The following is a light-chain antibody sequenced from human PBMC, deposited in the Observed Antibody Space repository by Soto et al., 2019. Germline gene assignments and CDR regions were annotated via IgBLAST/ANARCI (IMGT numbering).Light chain of an antibody. V-gene: IGKV1-9*01. CDR1: QGISXX. CDR3: XQLNIYPRT. CDR2: AAS. J-gene: IGKJ2*01. Sequence: DIQLTQSPSFLSASVGDRVTITCRASQGISXXLAWYQQQPGKAPKLLIYAASTLQSGVPSRFSGSGSGTEXXXTXXXLXPEDFAXYXCXQLNIYPRTFGQGTKLEIK.